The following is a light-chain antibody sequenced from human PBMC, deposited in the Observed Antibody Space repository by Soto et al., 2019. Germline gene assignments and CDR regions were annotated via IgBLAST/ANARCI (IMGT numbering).Light chain of an antibody. CDR2: DAS. V-gene: IGKV3-11*01. CDR3: QQRSNWLT. CDR1: QSVSSY. J-gene: IGKJ5*01. Sequence: EIVLTQSPGTLSLSPGERATLSCRASQSVSSYLAWYQQKPGQAPRLLIYDASTRATGISARFSGSGSETDFTLTISSLEPEDFAVYYCQQRSNWLTFGQGTRLEIK.